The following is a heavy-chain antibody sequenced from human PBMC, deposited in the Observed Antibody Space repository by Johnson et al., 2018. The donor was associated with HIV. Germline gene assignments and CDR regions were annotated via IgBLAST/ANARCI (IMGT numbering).Heavy chain of an antibody. CDR1: AFTFSSND. CDR3: AKDVSAAGTGDAFDI. V-gene: IGHV3-23*04. Sequence: VQLVESGGGLVQPGGSLRLSCGASAFTFSSNDMKWVRQAPGKGLEWVSPISGSDHSTYYADSVRGRFTISRDNSKNSLYLQMNSLRAEDTALYYCAKDVSAAGTGDAFDIWGQGTMVTVSS. D-gene: IGHD6-13*01. CDR2: ISGSDHST. J-gene: IGHJ3*02.